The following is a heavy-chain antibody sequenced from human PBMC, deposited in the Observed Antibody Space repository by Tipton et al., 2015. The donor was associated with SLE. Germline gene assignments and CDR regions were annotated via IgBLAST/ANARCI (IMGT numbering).Heavy chain of an antibody. D-gene: IGHD3-10*01. CDR2: ISQSGST. CDR3: ARDRGYGMDV. J-gene: IGHJ6*02. CDR1: GGSFSGYY. V-gene: IGHV4-34*01. Sequence: TLSLTCAVYGGSFSGYYWSWIRQPPGKGLEWIGEISQSGSTNYNPSLKSRVTISLDTSKNHFSLKLSSVTAADTAVYYCARDRGYGMDVWGQGTTVTVSS.